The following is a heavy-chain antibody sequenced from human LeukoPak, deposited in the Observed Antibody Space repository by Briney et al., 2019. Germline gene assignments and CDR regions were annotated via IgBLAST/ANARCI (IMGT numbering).Heavy chain of an antibody. D-gene: IGHD3-10*01. V-gene: IGHV4-59*01. CDR2: VYYSGST. J-gene: IGHJ4*02. CDR1: GGSISSYY. CDR3: AKQWNSGRRFDC. Sequence: SETLSLTCTVSGGSISSYYWTWIRQPPGKGLEWIGYVYYSGSTNYNPSLKSRVTISVDTSKNQFSLKLSSVTAADTAMYYCAKQWNSGRRFDCRGQGTLVTVSS.